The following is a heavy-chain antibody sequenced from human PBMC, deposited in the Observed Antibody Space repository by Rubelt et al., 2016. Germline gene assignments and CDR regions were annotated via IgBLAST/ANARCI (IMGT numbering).Heavy chain of an antibody. CDR1: GFTFSNAW. V-gene: IGHV3-15*07. D-gene: IGHD5-18*01. Sequence: EVQLVESGGGLVKPGGSLRLSCAASGFTFSNAWMNWVRQAPGKGLEWVGRIKSKTDGGTTDYAEPVKGRLPISRDESKNTLYLQMNSLKTEDTAVYYCTTDTAMDNDFDYWGQGTLVTVSS. CDR3: TTDTAMDNDFDY. CDR2: IKSKTDGGTT. J-gene: IGHJ4*02.